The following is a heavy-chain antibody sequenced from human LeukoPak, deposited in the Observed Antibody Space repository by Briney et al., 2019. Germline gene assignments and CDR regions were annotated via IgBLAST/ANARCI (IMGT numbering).Heavy chain of an antibody. CDR1: GGSISSYY. D-gene: IGHD4-23*01. Sequence: SETLSLTCTVSGGSISSYYWSWIRQPPGKGLEWIGYIYYSGSTNYNPSLKSRVTISVDTSKNQFSLKLSSVTAADTAVYYCARAGTVVTDWGQGTLVTVSS. CDR3: ARAGTVVTD. V-gene: IGHV4-59*01. J-gene: IGHJ4*02. CDR2: IYYSGST.